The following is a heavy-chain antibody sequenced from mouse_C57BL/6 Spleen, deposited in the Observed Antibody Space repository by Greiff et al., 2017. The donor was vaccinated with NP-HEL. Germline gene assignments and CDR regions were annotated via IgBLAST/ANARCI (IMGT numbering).Heavy chain of an antibody. CDR1: GFSLTSYG. D-gene: IGHD2-4*01. CDR3: AEEDDYAVEHGGAMGY. J-gene: IGHJ4*01. V-gene: IGHV2-4*01. Sequence: VQLQQSGPGLVQPSQSLSITCTASGFSLTSYGVHWVRQPPGKGLEWLGVIWSGGSTAYNAAFISSMGISTVNSKSQVFFKIISLLAADTAIYYCAEEDDYAVEHGGAMGYRGKGTSVTVAS. CDR2: IWSGGST.